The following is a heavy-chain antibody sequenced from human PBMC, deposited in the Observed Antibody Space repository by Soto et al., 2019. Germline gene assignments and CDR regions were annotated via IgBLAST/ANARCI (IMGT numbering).Heavy chain of an antibody. V-gene: IGHV2-26*01. Sequence: QVTLKESGPVLVKPTETLTLTCSVSGFSLTNGRMGVSWIRQPPGKALEWLAHFFSDAERSYSTSMQSRLNMYKDSSGSQVVLTMTNMAPADTATYFCARMDGDYNYYGLDVWGRGIAVTVSS. J-gene: IGHJ6*02. CDR2: FFSDAER. CDR3: ARMDGDYNYYGLDV. CDR1: GFSLTNGRMG. D-gene: IGHD4-17*01.